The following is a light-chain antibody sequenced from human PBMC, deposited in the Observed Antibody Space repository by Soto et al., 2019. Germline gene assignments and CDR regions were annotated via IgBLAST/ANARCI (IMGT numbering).Light chain of an antibody. CDR1: QSVSSN. J-gene: IGKJ4*01. V-gene: IGKV3-15*01. CDR2: GAS. CDR3: QQYSNWPLT. Sequence: EIVMTQSPATLSVTQGERATLSCRASQSVSSNLAWYQQKPGQAPRLLIYGASNRATGIPARFSGGGSGTEFTLTISSLQSEDFAVYHCQQYSNWPLTFGGGTKVEIK.